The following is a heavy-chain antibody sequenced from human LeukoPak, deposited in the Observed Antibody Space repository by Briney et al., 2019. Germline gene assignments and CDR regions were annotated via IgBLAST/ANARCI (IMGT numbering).Heavy chain of an antibody. J-gene: IGHJ6*03. D-gene: IGHD4-17*01. CDR2: ISSSSSYI. V-gene: IGHV3-21*01. Sequence: GGSLRLSCAASGYTFSSYSMNWVRQAPGKGLEWVSSISSSSSYIYYADSVKGRFTISRDNSKNTLYLQMNSLRAEDTAVYYCAKDDRTTVTTIYYYYYYMDVWGKGTTVTISS. CDR1: GYTFSSYS. CDR3: AKDDRTTVTTIYYYYYYMDV.